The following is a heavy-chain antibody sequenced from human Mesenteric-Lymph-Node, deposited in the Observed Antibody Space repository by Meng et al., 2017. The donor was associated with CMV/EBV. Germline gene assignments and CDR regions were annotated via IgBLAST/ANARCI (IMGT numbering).Heavy chain of an antibody. J-gene: IGHJ4*02. CDR2: NNHSGTT. V-gene: IGHV4-31*02. CDR3: AGHPSCGRTSWYSFDS. D-gene: IGHD2-15*01. Sequence: SSRCDGDYWGRIPERRGKGVEWMGYNNHSGTTDHNTPVKSRVSMYTDTTKTQMDLKLLADIAADTYVYDCAGHPSCGRTSWYSFDSWGQGTLVTVSS. CDR1: SSRCDGDY.